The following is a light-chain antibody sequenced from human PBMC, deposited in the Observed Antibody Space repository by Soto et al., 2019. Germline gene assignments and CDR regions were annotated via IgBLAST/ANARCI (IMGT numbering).Light chain of an antibody. J-gene: IGLJ1*01. V-gene: IGLV2-8*01. CDR3: SSYAGKYNIYV. Sequence: QSVLTQPPSASGSPGQSVTISCTGTSSDVGAYNYVSWYQQHPGKAPKLMIYEVSKRPSGVPDRFSGSKSGNTASLTVSGLQAEDEADYYCSSYAGKYNIYVFENGTKVTVX. CDR2: EVS. CDR1: SSDVGAYNY.